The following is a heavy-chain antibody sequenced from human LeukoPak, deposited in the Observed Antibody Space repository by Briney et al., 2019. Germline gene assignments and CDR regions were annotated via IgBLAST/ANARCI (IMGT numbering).Heavy chain of an antibody. CDR1: GGSISSYY. J-gene: IGHJ4*02. D-gene: IGHD2-15*01. CDR2: IYYSGST. Sequence: PSETLSLTCTVSGGSISSYYWSWIRQPPGKGLEWIGYIYYSGSTNYNPSLKSRVTISVDTSKNQFSLKLRSVTAADTAVYYCARVVGYCSGGSCYGDHFDYWGQGTLVTVSS. V-gene: IGHV4-59*01. CDR3: ARVVGYCSGGSCYGDHFDY.